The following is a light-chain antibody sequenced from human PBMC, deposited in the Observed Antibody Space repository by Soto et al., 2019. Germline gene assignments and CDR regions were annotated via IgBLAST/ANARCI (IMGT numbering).Light chain of an antibody. V-gene: IGKV1-39*01. J-gene: IGKJ1*01. Sequence: PMTQSPTSLSASVGDPVTITCRASLTIRNFLNWYQQKPGGAPKLLIYAASTLQPGVPLRFSGSGSGTEFTLTISSLQPEDYGTYYCQQTYNMPPTFGQGTKVEF. CDR3: QQTYNMPPT. CDR1: LTIRNF. CDR2: AAS.